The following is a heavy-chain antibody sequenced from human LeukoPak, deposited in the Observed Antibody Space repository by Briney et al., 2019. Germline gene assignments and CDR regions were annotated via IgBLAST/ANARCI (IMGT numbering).Heavy chain of an antibody. D-gene: IGHD3-22*01. Sequence: RPGGSLRLSCAASGFTFSDYYMSWIRRAPGKGLEWVSYISSSGSTIYYADSVKGRFTISRDNAKNSLYLQMNSLRAEDTAVYYCARASRYYDSSGYYYFDYWGQGTLVTVSS. CDR1: GFTFSDYY. J-gene: IGHJ4*02. CDR2: ISSSGSTI. V-gene: IGHV3-11*01. CDR3: ARASRYYDSSGYYYFDY.